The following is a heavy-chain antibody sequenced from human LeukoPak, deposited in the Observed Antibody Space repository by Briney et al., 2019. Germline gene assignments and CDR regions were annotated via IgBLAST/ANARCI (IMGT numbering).Heavy chain of an antibody. CDR2: TYYRTTWYK. D-gene: IGHD3-10*01. CDR3: ARELVARNAYYYGSGSQDAFDI. Sequence: SQTLSLTCAISGDSVSSNSAGWDWIRPSQPRGREWSGRTYYRTTWYKDYAVSVKSRITINPDTSKNRFSLQLNSVTPEDTAVYYCARELVARNAYYYGSGSQDAFDIWGQGTMVTVSS. CDR1: GDSVSSNSAG. J-gene: IGHJ3*02. V-gene: IGHV6-1*01.